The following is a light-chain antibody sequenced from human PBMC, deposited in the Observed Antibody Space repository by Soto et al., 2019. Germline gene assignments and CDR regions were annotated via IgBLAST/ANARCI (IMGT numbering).Light chain of an antibody. CDR3: QQYNSFPGT. Sequence: EIVLTQSPATLSLSPGERATLSCRASQSVSSYLAWYQQKPGQAPRLLIYDASNRATGIPARFSGSGSGTDFTLTISSLEPEDFAIYYCQQYNSFPGTFGQGTKVE. J-gene: IGKJ1*01. V-gene: IGKV3-11*01. CDR2: DAS. CDR1: QSVSSY.